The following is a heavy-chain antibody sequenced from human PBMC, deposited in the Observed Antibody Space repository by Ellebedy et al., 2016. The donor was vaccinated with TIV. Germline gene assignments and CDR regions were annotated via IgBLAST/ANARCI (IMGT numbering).Heavy chain of an antibody. CDR3: ARTYQTAMVRGVISPCDY. V-gene: IGHV3-7*01. CDR1: GFTFSSHW. CDR2: IKQDGTEE. D-gene: IGHD3-10*01. J-gene: IGHJ4*02. Sequence: GESLKISXAAPGFTFSSHWMSWVRQAPGKGLEWVANIKQDGTEEYYVDSVKGRFTISRDNAKNSLYLQMNSLRAEDTAVYYCARTYQTAMVRGVISPCDYWGQGTLVTVSS.